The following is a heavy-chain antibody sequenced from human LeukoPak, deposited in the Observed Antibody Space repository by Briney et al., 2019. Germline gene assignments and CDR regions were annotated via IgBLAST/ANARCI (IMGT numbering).Heavy chain of an antibody. V-gene: IGHV4-39*07. D-gene: IGHD1-1*01. CDR3: ARGERGTGTQADY. Sequence: KPSETLSLTCTVSGDSISSSSYYWGWIRQPPGKGLEWIGEINHSGSTNYNPSLKSRVTISVDTSKNQFSLKLSSVTAADTAVYYCARGERGTGTQADYWGQGTLVTVSS. CDR1: GDSISSSSYY. CDR2: INHSGST. J-gene: IGHJ4*02.